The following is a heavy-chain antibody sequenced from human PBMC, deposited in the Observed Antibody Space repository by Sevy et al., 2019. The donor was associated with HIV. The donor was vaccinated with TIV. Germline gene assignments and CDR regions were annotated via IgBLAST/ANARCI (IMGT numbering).Heavy chain of an antibody. Sequence: SETLSLTCAVYGGSFSGYYWNWIRQSPGKGLEWIGEINHSGSTHYNPSLKSRVTISVDTSKNQFSLRLNSVTAVETAVYYCERAPPVVVVPGAPSWFDPWGQGTLVTVSS. CDR2: INHSGST. V-gene: IGHV4-34*01. CDR1: GGSFSGYY. CDR3: ERAPPVVVVPGAPSWFDP. J-gene: IGHJ5*02. D-gene: IGHD2-2*01.